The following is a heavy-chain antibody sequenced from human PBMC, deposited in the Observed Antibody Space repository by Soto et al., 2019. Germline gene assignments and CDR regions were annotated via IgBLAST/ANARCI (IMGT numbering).Heavy chain of an antibody. CDR1: GFTFSSYA. V-gene: IGHV3-23*01. Sequence: EVQLLESGGGLVQPGGSLRLTCAASGFTFSSYAMSWVRQAPGKGLEWVSPISGSGITTYYADSVKGRFTISRDNSKNTLYLQMNSLRAEDTAVYYCAKWGAAAADSFIDYWSQGTLVTVSS. J-gene: IGHJ4*02. CDR3: AKWGAAAADSFIDY. CDR2: ISGSGITT. D-gene: IGHD6-13*01.